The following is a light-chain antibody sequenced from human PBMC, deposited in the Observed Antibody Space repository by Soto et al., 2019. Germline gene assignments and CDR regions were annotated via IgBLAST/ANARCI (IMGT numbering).Light chain of an antibody. V-gene: IGLV2-23*01. Sequence: QSVLTQPASVSGSPGQSITVSCTGTNSNVGSHNLVSWYQLHPGKAPKVLIYATTKRHSGVSNRFSGSKSGNTASLTISRLQAEDEADYYCCSYAGSNISVVFGGGTKLTVL. CDR1: NSNVGSHNL. J-gene: IGLJ2*01. CDR2: ATT. CDR3: CSYAGSNISVV.